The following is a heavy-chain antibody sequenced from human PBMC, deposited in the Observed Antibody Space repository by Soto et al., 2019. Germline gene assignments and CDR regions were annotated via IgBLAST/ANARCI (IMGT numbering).Heavy chain of an antibody. CDR3: AKSPSDTGGYWGLIDY. D-gene: IGHD1-26*01. V-gene: IGHV3-23*01. CDR2: IRGSGGNT. CDR1: GFTFSSYV. J-gene: IGHJ4*02. Sequence: EVQLLESGGGLVQPGGSLRLSCAASGFTFSSYVMSWVRQAPGKGLEWVSSIRGSGGNTYYADSVKGRFTISRDNSKNTLYLQMNSLRAEDTAIYYCAKSPSDTGGYWGLIDYWGQGALVTVSS.